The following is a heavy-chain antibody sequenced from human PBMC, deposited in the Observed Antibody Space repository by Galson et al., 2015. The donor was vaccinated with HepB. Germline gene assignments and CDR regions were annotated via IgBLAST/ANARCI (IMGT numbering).Heavy chain of an antibody. V-gene: IGHV4-31*03. CDR2: IYYSGST. D-gene: IGHD6-6*01. CDR3: ARDYTSSSNPLDDAFDI. J-gene: IGHJ3*02. Sequence: TLSLTCTVSGVPITSGVYYWSWIRQHPGKGRERIGYIYYSGSTYYNPSLKSRVTISLDTSENQYSLKLSSVTAADTAVYYCARDYTSSSNPLDDAFDIWGQGTMVTVSS. CDR1: GVPITSGVYY.